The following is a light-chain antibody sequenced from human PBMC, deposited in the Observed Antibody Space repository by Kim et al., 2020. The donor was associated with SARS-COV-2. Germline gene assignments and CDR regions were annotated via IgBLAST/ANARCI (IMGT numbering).Light chain of an antibody. Sequence: DIQMTQSPSTLSASVGDRVTIACRASQSIDNWLAWYQQKPGKAPKLLIYRASTLESGVPSRFSGSQSGTEFTLTINSLQPDDYATYYCQQYTGFPWTFGQGTKVDIK. V-gene: IGKV1-5*03. CDR3: QQYTGFPWT. CDR1: QSIDNW. J-gene: IGKJ1*01. CDR2: RAS.